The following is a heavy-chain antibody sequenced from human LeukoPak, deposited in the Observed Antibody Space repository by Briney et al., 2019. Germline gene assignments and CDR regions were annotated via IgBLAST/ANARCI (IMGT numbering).Heavy chain of an antibody. V-gene: IGHV4-34*01. CDR3: ARVSRPYYYDSSGYFLPRAFDI. D-gene: IGHD3-22*01. CDR1: GGSFSGYY. Sequence: SETLSLTCAVYGGSFSGYYWSWIRQPPGKGLEWIGEINHSGSTNYNTSLKSRVTISVDTSKNQFSLKLTSVTAADTAVYYCARVSRPYYYDSSGYFLPRAFDIWGQGTMVTVSS. CDR2: INHSGST. J-gene: IGHJ3*02.